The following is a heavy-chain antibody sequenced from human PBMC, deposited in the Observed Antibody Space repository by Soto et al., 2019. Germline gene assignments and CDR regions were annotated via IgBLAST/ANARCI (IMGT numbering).Heavy chain of an antibody. Sequence: PSETLSLTCTVSGGSISSYYLSWIRQPPGKGLEWIGYIYYSGSTNYNPSLKSRVTISVDTSKNQFSLKLSSVTAADTAVYYCARGYCGGDCYPFDYWGQGTQVTVSS. V-gene: IGHV4-59*01. CDR2: IYYSGST. CDR1: GGSISSYY. J-gene: IGHJ4*02. D-gene: IGHD2-21*02. CDR3: ARGYCGGDCYPFDY.